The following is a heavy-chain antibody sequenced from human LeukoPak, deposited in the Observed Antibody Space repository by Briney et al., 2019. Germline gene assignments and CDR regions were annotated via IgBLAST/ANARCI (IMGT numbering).Heavy chain of an antibody. CDR3: ATIGYSSSWYGPGGFDY. V-gene: IGHV1-24*01. D-gene: IGHD6-13*01. CDR1: GYTLTELS. CDR2: FDPEDGET. J-gene: IGHJ4*02. Sequence: ASVEVSCKVSGYTLTELSMHWVRQAPGKGLEWMGGFDPEDGETIYAQKFQGRVTMTEDTSTDTAYMELSSLRSEDTAVYYCATIGYSSSWYGPGGFDYWGQGTLVTVSS.